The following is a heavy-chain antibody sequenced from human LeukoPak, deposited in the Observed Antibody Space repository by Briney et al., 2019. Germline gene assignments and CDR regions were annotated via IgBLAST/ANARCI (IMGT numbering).Heavy chain of an antibody. CDR2: SRNKADSYTT. CDR3: ARGGLYGGSSAFDF. CDR1: GFTFSDHY. Sequence: GGSLKLSCAVSGFTFSDHYMDWVRQAPGKGLEWVGRSRNKADSYTTEHAASVKGRFTISRDDSKNSLYLQMNYLKTEDTAVYYCARGGLYGGSSAFDFWGQGTLVTVSS. V-gene: IGHV3-72*01. D-gene: IGHD4-23*01. J-gene: IGHJ4*02.